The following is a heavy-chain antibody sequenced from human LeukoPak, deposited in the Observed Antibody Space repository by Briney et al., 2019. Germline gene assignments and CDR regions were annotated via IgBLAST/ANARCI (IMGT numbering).Heavy chain of an antibody. CDR3: AREGIQLWAFDY. Sequence: GGSLRLSCAASGFTFTTYWMTWVRQAPGKGLEWVANIKQDGSDKYYVDSVKGRFTISRDNAKNSLYLQMNSLRAEDTAVYYCAREGIQLWAFDYWGQGTLVTVSS. J-gene: IGHJ4*02. CDR1: GFTFTTYW. V-gene: IGHV3-7*01. CDR2: IKQDGSDK. D-gene: IGHD5-18*01.